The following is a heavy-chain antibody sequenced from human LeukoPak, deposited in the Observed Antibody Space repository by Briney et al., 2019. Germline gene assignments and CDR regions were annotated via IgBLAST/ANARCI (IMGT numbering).Heavy chain of an antibody. D-gene: IGHD6-19*01. V-gene: IGHV4-59*01. CDR1: GASITSYY. CDR2: IYYSGST. CDR3: ATRRIAVAAPFDY. J-gene: IGHJ4*02. Sequence: SETLSLTCAVSGASITSYYWSWIRQSPGKGLEWIGYIYYSGSTNYNPSLKSRVTMSVDTSKNEFSLKLSSVTTADTAVYYCATRRIAVAAPFDYWGQGTLVTVSS.